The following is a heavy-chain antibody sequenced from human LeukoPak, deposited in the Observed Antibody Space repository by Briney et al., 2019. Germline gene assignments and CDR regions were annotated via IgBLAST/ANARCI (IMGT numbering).Heavy chain of an antibody. V-gene: IGHV3-64D*06. CDR3: VRRAGSYYFDY. D-gene: IGHD1-26*01. Sequence: PGGSLRLSCSASGFTFSNYAMFWVRQAPGKGLEYISATSSNGRSTYYADSAEGRFTISRDNSKNTLDLQMSSLRPEDTSTYYCVRRAGSYYFDYWGQGSLVTVSS. CDR1: GFTFSNYA. J-gene: IGHJ4*02. CDR2: TSSNGRST.